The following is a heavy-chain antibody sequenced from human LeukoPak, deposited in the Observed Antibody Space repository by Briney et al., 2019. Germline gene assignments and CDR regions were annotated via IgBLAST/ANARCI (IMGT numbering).Heavy chain of an antibody. CDR1: GYTLTELS. CDR2: MNPNSGNT. J-gene: IGHJ3*02. Sequence: ASVKVSCKVSGYTLTELSMHWVRQAPGKGLEWMGWMNPNSGNTGYAQMFQGRVTMTRNTSISTAYMELSSLRSEDTAVYYCARGRYCGGDCYSVADAFDIWGQGTMVTVSS. V-gene: IGHV1-8*01. D-gene: IGHD2-21*02. CDR3: ARGRYCGGDCYSVADAFDI.